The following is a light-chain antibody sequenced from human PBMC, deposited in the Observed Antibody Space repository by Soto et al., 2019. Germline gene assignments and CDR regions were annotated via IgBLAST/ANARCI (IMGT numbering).Light chain of an antibody. CDR3: QYYGTSPKP. CDR2: GAS. J-gene: IGKJ1*01. V-gene: IGKV3-20*01. Sequence: EIVLTQSPGTLSLSAGERATLSCRSSQSVSSSYLAWYQQKPGQAPRLLILGASSRATGIPDRFSGSGSGTDFTLTISRLEPEYFAVYYCQYYGTSPKPFGQGTKVDIK. CDR1: QSVSSSY.